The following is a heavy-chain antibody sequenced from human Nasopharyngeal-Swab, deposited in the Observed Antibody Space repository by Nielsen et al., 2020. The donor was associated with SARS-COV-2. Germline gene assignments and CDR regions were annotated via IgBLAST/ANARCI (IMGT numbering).Heavy chain of an antibody. CDR2: ISSSNSYI. D-gene: IGHD2-15*01. Sequence: GGSLRLSCAASGFTFSSYSMNWVRQAPGKGLEWVSSISSSNSYIFYADSVKGRFTISRDNSKNTLYLQMNSLRAEDTAVYYCARATPWDVWGQGTTVTVSS. V-gene: IGHV3-21*04. CDR1: GFTFSSYS. CDR3: ARATPWDV. J-gene: IGHJ6*02.